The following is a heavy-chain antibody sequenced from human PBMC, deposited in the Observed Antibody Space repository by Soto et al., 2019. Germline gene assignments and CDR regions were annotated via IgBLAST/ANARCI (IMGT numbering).Heavy chain of an antibody. CDR2: ISGSGDGT. D-gene: IGHD2-8*02. J-gene: IGHJ3*02. CDR1: GFTFSSFA. CDR3: AKATATGGGAFDI. Sequence: GGSLRLSCAASGFTFSSFALSWVRQAPGKGLEWVSAISGSGDGTDYADSVKGRFTISRDSSQNTVYLQMNSLTAGDTALYYCAKATATGGGAFDICGQGTMVTVSS. V-gene: IGHV3-23*01.